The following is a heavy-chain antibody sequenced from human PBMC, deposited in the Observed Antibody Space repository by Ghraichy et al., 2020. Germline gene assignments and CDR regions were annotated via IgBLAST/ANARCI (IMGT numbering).Heavy chain of an antibody. D-gene: IGHD1-26*01. Sequence: GESLNISCAASGFTFSSYAMSWVRQAPGKGLEWVSAISGSGGSTYYADSVKGRFTISRDNSKNTLYLQMNSLRAEDTAVYYCAKSNSGSYLSAFDIWGQGTMVTVSS. V-gene: IGHV3-23*01. CDR1: GFTFSSYA. CDR3: AKSNSGSYLSAFDI. CDR2: ISGSGGST. J-gene: IGHJ3*02.